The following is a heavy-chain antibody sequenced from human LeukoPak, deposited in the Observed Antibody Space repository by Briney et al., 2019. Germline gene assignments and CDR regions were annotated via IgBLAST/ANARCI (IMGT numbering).Heavy chain of an antibody. V-gene: IGHV1-8*03. J-gene: IGHJ3*02. CDR2: MNPNSGNT. CDR1: GYTFTSYD. D-gene: IGHD5-18*01. Sequence: AXVKVSCKASGYTFTSYDINWVRQAPGQGLEWMGWMNPNSGNTGYAQKFQGRVTITRNTTISTAYMELSSLRSEDTAVYYCARLNSYVSFDIWGQGTMVTVSS. CDR3: ARLNSYVSFDI.